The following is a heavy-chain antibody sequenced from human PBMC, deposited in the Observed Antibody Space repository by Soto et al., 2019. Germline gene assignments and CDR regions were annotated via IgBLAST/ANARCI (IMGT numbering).Heavy chain of an antibody. CDR2: IIPIFGTA. CDR3: ARGGVGYCSSTSCYNWFDP. CDR1: GGTFSSYA. Sequence: QVQLVQSGAEVKKPGSSVKVSCKASGGTFSSYAISWVRQAPGQGLEWMGGIIPIFGTANYAQKFQGRVTIAADELNSTAYMELSSLRSEETAVYYCARGGVGYCSSTSCYNWFDPWGQGTLVTVSS. J-gene: IGHJ5*02. D-gene: IGHD2-2*01. V-gene: IGHV1-69*01.